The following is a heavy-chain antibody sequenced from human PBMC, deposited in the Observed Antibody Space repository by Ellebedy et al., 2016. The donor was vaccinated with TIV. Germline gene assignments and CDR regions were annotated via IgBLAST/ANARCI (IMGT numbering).Heavy chain of an antibody. V-gene: IGHV4-61*08. CDR1: GGSTSSSDYY. CDR2: IYYTGST. Sequence: SETLSLTXTVSGGSTSSSDYYWSWIRQPPGRGLEWIGWIYYTGSTNHNPSLKSRVTILLDTSKNQFSLKLSSVTAADTAVYYCASSPYGDYGIGYWGQGTLVTVSS. CDR3: ASSPYGDYGIGY. D-gene: IGHD4-17*01. J-gene: IGHJ4*02.